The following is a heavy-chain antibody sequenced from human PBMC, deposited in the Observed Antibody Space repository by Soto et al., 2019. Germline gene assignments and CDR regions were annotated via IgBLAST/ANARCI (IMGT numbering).Heavy chain of an antibody. CDR2: IYHSRST. J-gene: IGHJ5*02. CDR1: GGSISSGGYS. Sequence: QLQLQESGSGLVKPSQTLSLTCAVSGGSISSGGYSWSWLRQPPGKGLQWIGYIYHSRSTYYNPSLKRRVTLSGDRSKNPFSLKLSSVTAADTAVYYCARGGTRDWFDPWGQGTLVTVSS. CDR3: ARGGTRDWFDP. V-gene: IGHV4-30-2*01. D-gene: IGHD1-1*01.